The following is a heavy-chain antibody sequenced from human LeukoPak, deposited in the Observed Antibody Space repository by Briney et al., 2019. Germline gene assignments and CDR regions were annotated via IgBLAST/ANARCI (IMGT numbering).Heavy chain of an antibody. D-gene: IGHD2-15*01. Sequence: GGSLRLSCAASGFTFSSYWMSWVRQAPGQGLEWVANMNQDGGEKYYVDSVKGRFTISRDNAKNSLDLQMNSLRAEDTAVYYCARDLGYCSSGSCYSYYFDSWGQGTLVTVSS. V-gene: IGHV3-7*04. CDR1: GFTFSSYW. CDR2: MNQDGGEK. CDR3: ARDLGYCSSGSCYSYYFDS. J-gene: IGHJ4*02.